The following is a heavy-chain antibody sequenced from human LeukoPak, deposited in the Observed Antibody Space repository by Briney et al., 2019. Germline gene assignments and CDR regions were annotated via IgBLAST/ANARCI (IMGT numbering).Heavy chain of an antibody. D-gene: IGHD2-15*01. CDR3: ARKISYISVFDY. CDR1: GGSVSSYY. J-gene: IGHJ4*02. V-gene: IGHV4-59*02. CDR2: ISDSGST. Sequence: SETLSLTCTVSGGSVSSYYWSWIRQPPGQRLEWIGYISDSGSTNYNPFLKSRITISVDTAGNQFSLWLSSVTAADTAVYYCARKISYISVFDYWRQGTLVTVSS.